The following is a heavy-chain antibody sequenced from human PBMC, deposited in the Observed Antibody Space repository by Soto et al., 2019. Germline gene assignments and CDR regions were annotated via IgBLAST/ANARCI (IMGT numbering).Heavy chain of an antibody. CDR3: ARDGSSSRRYYYYCMDV. V-gene: IGHV3-7*01. J-gene: IGHJ6*03. CDR2: IKQDGSEK. Sequence: PGGSLILSYTAFGFTFGSYWMRWVRQAPGKGLEWVANIKQDGSEKYYVDSVKGRFTISRDNAKNSLYLQMNSLRAEDTAVYYFARDGSSSRRYYYYCMDVWGKGTTGTGSS. D-gene: IGHD6-6*01. CDR1: GFTFGSYW.